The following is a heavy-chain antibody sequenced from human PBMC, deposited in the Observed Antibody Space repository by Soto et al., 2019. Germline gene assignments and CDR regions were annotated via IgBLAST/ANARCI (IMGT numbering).Heavy chain of an antibody. CDR3: EGGAAADYSDY. J-gene: IGHJ4*02. CDR1: SGSMSTYY. D-gene: IGHD6-13*01. V-gene: IGHV4-4*07. CDR2: IYSSGST. Sequence: SETLSLTCTVSSGSMSTYYWSWIRQPAGKGLEWIGRIYSSGSTLYNPSLKSRVTMSVDTSKNQFSLKLSSVTAADTAVYYCEGGAAADYSDYWGQATVVTVYS.